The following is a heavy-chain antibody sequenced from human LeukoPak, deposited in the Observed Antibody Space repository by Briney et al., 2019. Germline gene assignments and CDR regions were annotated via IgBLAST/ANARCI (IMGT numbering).Heavy chain of an antibody. J-gene: IGHJ4*02. CDR2: ISYDGSNK. Sequence: GGSLRLSCAASGFTFSSYAMHWVRQAPGKGLEWVAVISYDGSNKYCADSVKGRFTISRDNSKNTLYLQMNSLRAEDTAVYYCARVRSITMIVVAPWGYFDYWGQGTLVTVSS. V-gene: IGHV3-30-3*01. D-gene: IGHD3-22*01. CDR3: ARVRSITMIVVAPWGYFDY. CDR1: GFTFSSYA.